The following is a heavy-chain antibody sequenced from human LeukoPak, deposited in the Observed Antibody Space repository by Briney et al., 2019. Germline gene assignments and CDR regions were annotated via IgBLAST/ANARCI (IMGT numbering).Heavy chain of an antibody. Sequence: SVKVSCKASGGTFSSYAISWVRQAPGQGLEWMGGIIPIFGTANYAQKFQGRVTITADESTSTAYMELSSLRSEDTAVYYCASSRRGSYGYFLYFDYWGQGTLVTVSS. J-gene: IGHJ4*02. V-gene: IGHV1-69*01. CDR1: GGTFSSYA. CDR3: ASSRRGSYGYFLYFDY. D-gene: IGHD5-18*01. CDR2: IIPIFGTA.